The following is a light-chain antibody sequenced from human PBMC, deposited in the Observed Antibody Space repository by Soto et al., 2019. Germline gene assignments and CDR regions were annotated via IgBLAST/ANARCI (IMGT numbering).Light chain of an antibody. CDR3: QQCAISPRT. Sequence: IVLTQSPGTLSLSPGERATLSCRASQSVGNNYVNWYQQRPGQAPRLLIYGASIRATGLPDRFSGSGSGTDFNLTIARLEPEDFAVYYCQQCAISPRTFGQGTRVEIK. CDR1: QSVGNNY. J-gene: IGKJ1*01. CDR2: GAS. V-gene: IGKV3-20*01.